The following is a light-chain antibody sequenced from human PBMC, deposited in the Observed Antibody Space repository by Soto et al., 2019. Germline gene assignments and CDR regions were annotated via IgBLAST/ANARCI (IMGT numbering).Light chain of an antibody. CDR1: SSNIGSTT. CDR3: AAWDDSLNGVV. J-gene: IGLJ3*02. Sequence: QLVLTQPPSASGTPGQRVTIACSGSSSNIGSTTVKWYQQLPGTAPTLLIYNNNQRPSGVPDRFSGSKSGTSASLAISGLQSEDEADYYCAAWDDSLNGVVFGGGTKLTVL. CDR2: NNN. V-gene: IGLV1-44*01.